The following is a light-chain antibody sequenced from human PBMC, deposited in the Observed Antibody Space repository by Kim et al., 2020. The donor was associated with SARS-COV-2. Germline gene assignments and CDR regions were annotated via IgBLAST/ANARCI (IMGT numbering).Light chain of an antibody. J-gene: IGLJ2*01. CDR3: CSYASVIV. CDR1: NRDVGLYDL. Sequence: QSALTQPASVSGSPGQSITLSCTGTNRDVGLYDLVSWYQQHPGTAPKLIIYEVTQRPSGVSNRFSGSKSGNTASLTISGLQVGDEAVYYCCSYASVIVFGGGTQLTVL. V-gene: IGLV2-23*02. CDR2: EVT.